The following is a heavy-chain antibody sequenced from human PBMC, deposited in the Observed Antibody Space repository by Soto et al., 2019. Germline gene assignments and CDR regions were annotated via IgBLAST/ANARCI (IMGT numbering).Heavy chain of an antibody. CDR3: ARDRCDDRTSFDAFDS. D-gene: IGHD4-17*01. V-gene: IGHV4-61*01. CDR2: IYHSAST. CDR1: GGSVSIGSHY. Sequence: SETLSLTCTVSGGSVSIGSHYWSWIRQPPGKGLEWIAYIYHSASTDYIRSHKSRGSISVDLSKNQFSLRLDPVTAADPAVHSSARDRCDDRTSFDAFDSWRPGKMVTVSS. J-gene: IGHJ3*02.